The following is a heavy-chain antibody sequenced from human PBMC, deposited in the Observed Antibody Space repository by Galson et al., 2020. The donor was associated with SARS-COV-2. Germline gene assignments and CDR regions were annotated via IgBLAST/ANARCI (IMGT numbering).Heavy chain of an antibody. CDR1: GFTVSSSY. Sequence: ESLKISCAASGFTVSSSYLSWVRQAPGKGLEWVAFIYSGDSTHYTASVKGRFIISRDNSKNTLYLQMNSLRAEDTAVYYCARLLGRRGVVTTRYYYGMDVWGQGTTVTVSS. CDR3: ARLLGRRGVVTTRYYYGMDV. J-gene: IGHJ6*02. D-gene: IGHD3-10*01. CDR2: IYSGDST. V-gene: IGHV3-53*01.